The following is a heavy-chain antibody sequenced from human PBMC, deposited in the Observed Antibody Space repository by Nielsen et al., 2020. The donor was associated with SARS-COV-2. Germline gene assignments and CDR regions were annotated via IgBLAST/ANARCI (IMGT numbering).Heavy chain of an antibody. J-gene: IGHJ4*02. V-gene: IGHV3-74*01. CDR3: ARGDFDPDY. D-gene: IGHD3-9*01. CDR2: INPDGTSI. Sequence: GGSLRLSCTASGFTLSTFWMHWVRQAPGKGLVSVARINPDGTSISYGDSVKGRFTISRDNAKNTLFLQMSSLRAEDTGIYYCARGDFDPDYWGQGTLVTVSS. CDR1: GFTLSTFW.